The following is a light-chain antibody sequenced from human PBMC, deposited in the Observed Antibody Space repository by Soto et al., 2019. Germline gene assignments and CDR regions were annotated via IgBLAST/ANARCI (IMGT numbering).Light chain of an antibody. V-gene: IGKV1-5*03. CDR1: QSIDTW. CDR3: ARYDTYSGT. Sequence: DIQMTQSPSTLSASVGDRVTITCRASQSIDTWLAWYQQKPGKAPKLLIYRASSLESGVPSRFSGSGSGTEFTLTISRLQPDDFSTYYCARYDTYSGTFGPGTKVDIK. CDR2: RAS. J-gene: IGKJ3*01.